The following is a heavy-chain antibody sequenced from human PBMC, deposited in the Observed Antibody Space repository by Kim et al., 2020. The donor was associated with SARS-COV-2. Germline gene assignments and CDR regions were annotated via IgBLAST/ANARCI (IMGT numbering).Heavy chain of an antibody. D-gene: IGHD3-10*01. J-gene: IGHJ6*02. Sequence: GESLKISCKGSGYSFTSYWISWVRQMPGKGLEWMGRIDPSDSYTNYSPSFQGHVTISADKSISTAYLQWSSLKASDTAMYYCARSYGSGDHDYYYYYGMDVWGQGTTVTVSS. CDR3: ARSYGSGDHDYYYYYGMDV. CDR2: IDPSDSYT. V-gene: IGHV5-10-1*01. CDR1: GYSFTSYW.